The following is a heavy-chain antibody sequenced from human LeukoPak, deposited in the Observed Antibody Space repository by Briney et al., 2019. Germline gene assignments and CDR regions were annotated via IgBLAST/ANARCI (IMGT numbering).Heavy chain of an antibody. CDR1: GYTFTSYG. Sequence: ASVKVSCKASGYTFTSYGISWVRQAPGQGLEWMGWISAYNGNTNYAQKLQGRVTMTTDTSTSIAYMELRSLRSDDTAVYYCARVGSSGWYWKMGYMDVWGKGTTVTISS. CDR2: ISAYNGNT. J-gene: IGHJ6*03. CDR3: ARVGSSGWYWKMGYMDV. V-gene: IGHV1-18*01. D-gene: IGHD6-19*01.